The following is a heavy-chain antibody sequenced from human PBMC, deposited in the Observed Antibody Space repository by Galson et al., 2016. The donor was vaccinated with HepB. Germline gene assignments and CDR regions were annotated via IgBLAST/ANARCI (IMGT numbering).Heavy chain of an antibody. J-gene: IGHJ3*02. V-gene: IGHV4-39*01. CDR3: ARHSVERLALDI. Sequence: SETLSLTCTVSGGSISRSHFYWGWIRRPPGKGLEWIATVYYTGSTIYNASLKSRVTIFVDTSKNQFSLELRSVTAADAAVYYCARHSVERLALDIWGQGTLLTVSS. D-gene: IGHD1-1*01. CDR1: GGSISRSHFY. CDR2: VYYTGST.